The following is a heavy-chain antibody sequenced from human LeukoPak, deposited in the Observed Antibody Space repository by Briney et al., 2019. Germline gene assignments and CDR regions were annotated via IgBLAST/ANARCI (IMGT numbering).Heavy chain of an antibody. CDR2: ISPSGGIT. V-gene: IGHV3-23*01. D-gene: IGHD2-15*01. CDR1: GFTFSSHG. Sequence: QPGGSLRLSCAASGFTFSSHGMNWVRQAPGKGLEWVSGISPSGGITYYTDSVKGRFTISRDNSKNTQSLQMNSLRAEDTAVYYCAKAVGYCSGGSCYYFDYWGQGTLVTVSS. CDR3: AKAVGYCSGGSCYYFDY. J-gene: IGHJ4*02.